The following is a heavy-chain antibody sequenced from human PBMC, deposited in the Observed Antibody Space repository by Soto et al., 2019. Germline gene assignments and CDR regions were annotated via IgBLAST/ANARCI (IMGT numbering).Heavy chain of an antibody. CDR1: GFTFSSYG. V-gene: IGHV3-30*18. D-gene: IGHD6-13*01. CDR2: ISYDGSNK. CDR3: AKDFIAAAGPPYFDY. J-gene: IGHJ4*02. Sequence: QVQLVESGGGVVQPGRSLRLSCAASGFTFSSYGMHWVRQAPGKGLEWVAVISYDGSNKYYADSVKGRFTISRDNSKNTLYLQMNSLRAEDTAVYYCAKDFIAAAGPPYFDYWGQGTLVTVSS.